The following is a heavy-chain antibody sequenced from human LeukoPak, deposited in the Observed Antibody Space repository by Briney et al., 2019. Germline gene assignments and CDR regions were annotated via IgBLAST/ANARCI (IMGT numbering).Heavy chain of an antibody. D-gene: IGHD3-10*01. J-gene: IGHJ4*02. CDR2: IYSGGST. CDR3: ARDRLGFGELVFDY. V-gene: IGHV3-66*01. Sequence: GGSLRLSCAASGFTVSSNYMSWVRRAPGKGLEWVSVIYSGGSTYYADSVKGRFTISRDNSKNTLYLQMNSLRAEDTAVYYCARDRLGFGELVFDYWGQGTLVTVSS. CDR1: GFTVSSNY.